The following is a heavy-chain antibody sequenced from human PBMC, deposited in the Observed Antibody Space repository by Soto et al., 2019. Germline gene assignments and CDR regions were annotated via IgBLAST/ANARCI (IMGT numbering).Heavy chain of an antibody. CDR1: GYTFTSYD. CDR2: MNANSGNT. V-gene: IGHV1-8*01. J-gene: IGHJ5*02. Sequence: QVQLVQSGAEVKKPGASVKVSCKASGYTFTSYDINWVRQATGQGLEWMGWMNANSGNTGYAQKFQGRVTMTRNTSISTAYMELSSMRSDDTAVYYCAGEVSYLFDPWGQGTLVTVSS. CDR3: AGEVSYLFDP.